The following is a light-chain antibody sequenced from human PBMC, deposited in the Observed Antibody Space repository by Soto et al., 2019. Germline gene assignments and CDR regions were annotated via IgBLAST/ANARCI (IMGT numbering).Light chain of an antibody. J-gene: IGKJ4*01. Sequence: EIVLTQSPGTLSLSPGERATLSCRASQSVSSNFLAWYQEKPGEAPRLLIYGASSRATGIPDRFSGSRSGTNFTPTISRLEPEDFAVYYCRQYGRSLGFALGGGTKVEIK. CDR3: RQYGRSLGFA. V-gene: IGKV3-20*01. CDR1: QSVSSNF. CDR2: GAS.